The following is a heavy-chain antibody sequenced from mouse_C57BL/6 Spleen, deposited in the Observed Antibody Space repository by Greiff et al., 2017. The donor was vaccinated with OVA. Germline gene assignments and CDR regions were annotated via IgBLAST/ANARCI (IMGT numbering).Heavy chain of an antibody. CDR2: IDPSDSYT. Sequence: QVQLQQSGAELVKPGASVKLSCKASGYTFTSYWMQWVKQRPGQGLEWIGEIDPSDSYTNYNQKFKGKATLTVDTSSSTAYMQLSSLTSEDSAVYYCARVHYGSYYYAMDYWGQGTSVTVSS. V-gene: IGHV1-50*01. J-gene: IGHJ4*01. CDR3: ARVHYGSYYYAMDY. CDR1: GYTFTSYW. D-gene: IGHD1-1*01.